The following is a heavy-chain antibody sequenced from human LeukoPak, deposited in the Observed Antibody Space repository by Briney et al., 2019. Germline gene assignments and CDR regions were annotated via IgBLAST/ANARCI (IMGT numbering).Heavy chain of an antibody. D-gene: IGHD3-3*01. Sequence: GESLRLSCAASGFTFSSYSMNWVRQAPGKGLEWVSSISSSSSYIYYADSVKGRFTISRDNAKNSLYLQMNSLRAEDTAVYYCARDTECYDFWSGYSAALDYYYGMDVWGQGTTVTVSS. CDR3: ARDTECYDFWSGYSAALDYYYGMDV. J-gene: IGHJ6*02. CDR2: ISSSSSYI. CDR1: GFTFSSYS. V-gene: IGHV3-21*01.